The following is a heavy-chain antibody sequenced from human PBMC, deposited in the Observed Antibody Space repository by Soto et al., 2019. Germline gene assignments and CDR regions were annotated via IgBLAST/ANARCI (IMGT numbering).Heavy chain of an antibody. CDR2: VYWDDER. Sequence: QIALQESGPTVVKPTQTLTLTCTFSGFSLTTTGVGVGWIRHAPGKALEGLAMVYWDDERRYSPSLKSRLTITQDTSKNQVVLTMTYMDPVDTATYFCAHYDSSGYFSHFDSWGQGTLVTVSS. D-gene: IGHD3-22*01. CDR1: GFSLTTTGVG. CDR3: AHYDSSGYFSHFDS. V-gene: IGHV2-5*02. J-gene: IGHJ4*02.